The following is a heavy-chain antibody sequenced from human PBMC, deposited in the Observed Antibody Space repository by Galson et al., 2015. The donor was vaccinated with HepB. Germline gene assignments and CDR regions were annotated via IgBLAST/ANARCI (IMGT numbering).Heavy chain of an antibody. CDR1: GFTFSSYA. CDR3: ASSTCSSTSCKQNGVNYYYYYGMDV. V-gene: IGHV3-30-3*01. J-gene: IGHJ6*02. CDR2: ISYDGSNK. Sequence: SLRLSCAASGFTFSSYAMHWVRQAPGKGLEWVAVISYDGSNKYYADSVKGRFTISRDNSKNTLYLQMNSLRAEDTAVYYCASSTCSSTSCKQNGVNYYYYYGMDVWGQGTTVTVSS. D-gene: IGHD2-2*01.